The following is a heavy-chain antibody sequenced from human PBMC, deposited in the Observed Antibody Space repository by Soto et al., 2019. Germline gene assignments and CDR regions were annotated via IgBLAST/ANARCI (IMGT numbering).Heavy chain of an antibody. V-gene: IGHV1-18*04. CDR2: ISAYNGNT. D-gene: IGHD3-22*01. CDR1: GYTFTSYG. Sequence: ASVKVSCKASGYTFTSYGISWARQAPGQVLEWMGWISAYNGNTNYAQKLQGRVTMTTDTSTSTAYMELRSLRSDDTAVYYCARGTYYYDSSGYYPHAFDIWGQGTMVTVSS. CDR3: ARGTYYYDSSGYYPHAFDI. J-gene: IGHJ3*02.